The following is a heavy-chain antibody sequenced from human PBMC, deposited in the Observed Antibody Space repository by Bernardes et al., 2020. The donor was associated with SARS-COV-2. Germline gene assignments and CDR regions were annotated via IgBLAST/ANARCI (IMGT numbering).Heavy chain of an antibody. J-gene: IGHJ5*02. Sequence: AAVKDSCKVSGYTLTALSMHWVRQAPGKGLEWMGGFDPEDGETIYAQKFQGRVTMTEDTSTDTAYMELSSLRSEDTAVYYCATSTIFGVAPNWFDPWGQGTLVTVSS. CDR3: ATSTIFGVAPNWFDP. V-gene: IGHV1-24*01. CDR1: GYTLTALS. D-gene: IGHD3-3*01. CDR2: FDPEDGET.